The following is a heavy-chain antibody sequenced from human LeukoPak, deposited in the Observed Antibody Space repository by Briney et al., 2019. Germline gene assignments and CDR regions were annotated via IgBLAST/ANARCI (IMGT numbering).Heavy chain of an antibody. V-gene: IGHV1-8*01. CDR3: ARGDGIMTPFDP. D-gene: IGHD3-16*01. Sequence: ASVKVSCKASGYTFTSYDINWVRQATGQGLEWMGWMNPNSSNTGYAQKFQGRVTMTRNTSISTAYMELSSLRSEDTAVYYCARGDGIMTPFDPWGQGTLVTVSS. CDR2: MNPNSSNT. J-gene: IGHJ5*02. CDR1: GYTFTSYD.